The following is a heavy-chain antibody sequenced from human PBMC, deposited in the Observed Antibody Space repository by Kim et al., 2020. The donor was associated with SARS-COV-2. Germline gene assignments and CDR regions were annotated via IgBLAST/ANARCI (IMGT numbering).Heavy chain of an antibody. CDR2: IYYSGST. Sequence: SETLSLTCTVSGGSISSYYWNWMRQPPGKRLEWIGYIYYSGSTNYNPSLKSRVTISVDTSKNQFSLKLSSVTAADTAVYYCARHRVVGPMWHHFDYWGQGTLVTVSS. CDR1: GGSISSYY. CDR3: ARHRVVGPMWHHFDY. J-gene: IGHJ4*02. V-gene: IGHV4-59*08. D-gene: IGHD3-10*02.